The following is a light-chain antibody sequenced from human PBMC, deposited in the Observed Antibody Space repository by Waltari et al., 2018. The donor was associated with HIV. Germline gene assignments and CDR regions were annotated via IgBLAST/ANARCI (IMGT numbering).Light chain of an antibody. J-gene: IGKJ4*01. Sequence: DIQMSQSPSTLPAFVGDRVTITCRASQSIGGWMALYQQKPGKAPKLLISQSSSLASGVPSRFTGSGSGTEFTLTISSLQPEDFASYFCLQYSSDPLTFGGGTNVEIK. CDR1: QSIGGW. CDR3: LQYSSDPLT. V-gene: IGKV1-5*03. CDR2: QSS.